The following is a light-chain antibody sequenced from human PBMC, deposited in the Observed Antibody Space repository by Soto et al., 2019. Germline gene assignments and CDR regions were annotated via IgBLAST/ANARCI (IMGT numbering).Light chain of an antibody. V-gene: IGKV2-28*01. CDR1: QSLLHRNGYNY. CDR2: LGS. Sequence: IVMTQSPLSLPVTPGEPASISCRSSQSLLHRNGYNYLDWYLQKPGQSPQLLIYLGSNRASGVPDRFSGSGSGTDFTLKISRVEAEDVGVYYCMQALQTPFTFGPGTKVDIK. CDR3: MQALQTPFT. J-gene: IGKJ3*01.